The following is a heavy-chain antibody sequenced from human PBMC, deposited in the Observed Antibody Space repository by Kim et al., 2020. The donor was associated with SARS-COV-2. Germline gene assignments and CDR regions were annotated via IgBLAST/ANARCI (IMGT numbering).Heavy chain of an antibody. Sequence: GGSLRLSCAASGFTFSSYAMHWVRQAPGKGLEWVAVISYDGSNKYYADSVKGRFTISRDNSKNTLYLQMNSLRAEDTAVYYCARAHDIVVVPAAISYFDYWGQGTLVTVSS. CDR2: ISYDGSNK. V-gene: IGHV3-30-3*01. CDR1: GFTFSSYA. J-gene: IGHJ4*02. CDR3: ARAHDIVVVPAAISYFDY. D-gene: IGHD2-2*01.